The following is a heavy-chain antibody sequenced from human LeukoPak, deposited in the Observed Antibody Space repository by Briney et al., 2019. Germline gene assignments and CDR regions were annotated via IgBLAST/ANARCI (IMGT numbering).Heavy chain of an antibody. J-gene: IGHJ6*03. V-gene: IGHV1-69*05. CDR2: IIPIFGTA. CDR1: GYTFTAYY. Sequence: SVKVSCKASGYTFTAYYMYWVRQAPGQGLEWMGGIIPIFGTANYAQKFQGRVTITTDESTSTAYMELSSLRSEDTAVYYCARDRLLDYYYYMDVWGKGTTVTVSS. D-gene: IGHD2-15*01. CDR3: ARDRLLDYYYYMDV.